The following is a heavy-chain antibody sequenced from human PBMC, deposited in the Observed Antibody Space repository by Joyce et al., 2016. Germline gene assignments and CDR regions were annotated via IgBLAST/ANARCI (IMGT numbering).Heavy chain of an antibody. V-gene: IGHV3-53*01. CDR1: GFTVSSNY. D-gene: IGHD2-8*01. Sequence: EVQLVESGGGLIRPGGSLRLSCAASGFTVSSNYMTWVRQAPGKGLEWVSVIYSGGDRIYADSVKGRFTSSRVNSKNTLYLQMNNLKADDTAVYYCARGVFSWGQGILVSVAS. CDR2: IYSGGDR. J-gene: IGHJ5*02. CDR3: ARGVFS.